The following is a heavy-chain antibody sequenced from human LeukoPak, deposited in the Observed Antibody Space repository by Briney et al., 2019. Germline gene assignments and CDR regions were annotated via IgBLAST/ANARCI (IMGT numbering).Heavy chain of an antibody. CDR2: IYYSGIT. Sequence: GSLRLSCAASGFTFSSYAMSWVRQPPGKGLEWIGTIYYSGITYYNPSLKSRVSISVDTSKNQFSLKLSSVTAADTAVYYCARHVAYYDYVWGSYRPYYFDYWGQGTLVTVSS. V-gene: IGHV4-39*01. CDR1: GFTFSSYA. CDR3: ARHVAYYDYVWGSYRPYYFDY. J-gene: IGHJ4*02. D-gene: IGHD3-16*02.